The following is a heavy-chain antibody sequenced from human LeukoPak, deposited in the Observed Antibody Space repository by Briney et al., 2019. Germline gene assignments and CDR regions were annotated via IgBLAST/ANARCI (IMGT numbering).Heavy chain of an antibody. CDR3: AKDWEGSVDY. J-gene: IGHJ4*02. V-gene: IGHV3-30*02. CDR2: IRYDGSNK. CDR1: GFTFSSYG. Sequence: GGSLRLSCAASGFTFSSYGMHWVRHAPGKGLEWVAFIRYDGSNKYFADSVKGRFTISRDNSKNTLYLQMNSLRAEDTAVYYCAKDWEGSVDYWGQGTLVTVSS. D-gene: IGHD1-26*01.